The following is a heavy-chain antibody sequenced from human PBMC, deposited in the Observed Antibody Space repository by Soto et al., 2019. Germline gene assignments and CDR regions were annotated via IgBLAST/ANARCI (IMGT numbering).Heavy chain of an antibody. D-gene: IGHD3-10*01. Sequence: SETLSLTCTVSGGSISSSSYYWVWIRQPPGKGLEWFGSIYYSGITYYNPSLRSRVTISVDTSKNQFSLKLSSVTAADTAVYYCARQQYGSGSYYDFDYWGQGTLVTVSS. CDR3: ARQQYGSGSYYDFDY. J-gene: IGHJ4*02. CDR2: IYYSGIT. CDR1: GGSISSSSYY. V-gene: IGHV4-39*01.